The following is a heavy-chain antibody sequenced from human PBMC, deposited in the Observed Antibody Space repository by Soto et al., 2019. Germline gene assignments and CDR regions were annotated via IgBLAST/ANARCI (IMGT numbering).Heavy chain of an antibody. D-gene: IGHD3-3*01. CDR2: ISARNGDT. CDR1: DYTFPSYG. J-gene: IGHJ6*02. CDR3: ARDGRLLQYSSIPFMDV. V-gene: IGHV1-18*01. Sequence: GASVKVSCKASDYTFPSYGINWVRQAPGQGLEWMGWISARNGDTNFAQEFRDRVTMTTDTSTTTAYMELRSLRSDDTAVYYCARDGRLLQYSSIPFMDVWGQGTTVTVSS.